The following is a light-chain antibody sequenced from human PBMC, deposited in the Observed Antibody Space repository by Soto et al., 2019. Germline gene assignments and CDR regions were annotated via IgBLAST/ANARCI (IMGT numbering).Light chain of an antibody. J-gene: IGLJ1*01. CDR3: AAWDDSLNGYV. CDR1: SSNIGSNT. CDR2: SNN. V-gene: IGLV1-44*01. Sequence: QSVLTQPPSASGTPGQRVTISCSGISSNIGSNTVNWYQQLPGTAPKHLIYSNNQRPSGVPDRFSGSKSGTSASLAISGLQSEEEVEYSSAAWDDSLNGYVFGTGTKVTVL.